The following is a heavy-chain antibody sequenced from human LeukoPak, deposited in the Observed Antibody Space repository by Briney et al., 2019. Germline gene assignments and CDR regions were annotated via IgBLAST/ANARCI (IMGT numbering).Heavy chain of an antibody. V-gene: IGHV3-48*03. D-gene: IGHD3-22*01. CDR2: ISSSGSTI. Sequence: GGSLRLSCAASGFTFSSYEMNWVRQAPGEGLEWVSYISSSGSTIYYADSVKGRFTISRDNAKNSLYLQMNSLRAEDTAVYYCARGNSYDSSGYPEYFQNWGQGTLVTVSS. CDR3: ARGNSYDSSGYPEYFQN. CDR1: GFTFSSYE. J-gene: IGHJ1*01.